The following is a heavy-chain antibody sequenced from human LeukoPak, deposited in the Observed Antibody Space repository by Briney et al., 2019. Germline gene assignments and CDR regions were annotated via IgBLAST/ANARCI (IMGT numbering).Heavy chain of an antibody. CDR3: ARTLSEWLRFYYYYGMDV. Sequence: ASVKVSCKASGYTFTSYGISWVRQAPGQGLEWTGWISAYNGNTNYAQKLQGRVTMTTDTSTSTAYTELRSLRSDDTAVYYCARTLSEWLRFYYYYGMDVWGQGTTVTVSS. CDR1: GYTFTSYG. J-gene: IGHJ6*02. D-gene: IGHD5-12*01. CDR2: ISAYNGNT. V-gene: IGHV1-18*01.